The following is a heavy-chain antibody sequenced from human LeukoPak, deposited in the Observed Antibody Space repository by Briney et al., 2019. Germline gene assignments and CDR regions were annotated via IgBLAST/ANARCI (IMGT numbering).Heavy chain of an antibody. CDR2: IYHSGST. V-gene: IGHV4-38-2*02. CDR3: ARDLIVATIGRSHYMDV. CDR1: GYSISSGYY. Sequence: SETLSLTCTVSGYSISSGYYWGWIRQPPGKGLEWIGSIYHSGSTYYNPSLKSRVTISVDTSKNQFSLKLSSVTAADTAVYYCARDLIVATIGRSHYMDVWGKGTTVTVSS. D-gene: IGHD5-12*01. J-gene: IGHJ6*03.